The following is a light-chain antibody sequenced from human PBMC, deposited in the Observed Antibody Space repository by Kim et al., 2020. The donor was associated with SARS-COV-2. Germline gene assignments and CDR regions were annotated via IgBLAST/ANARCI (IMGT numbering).Light chain of an antibody. V-gene: IGLV3-1*01. CDR2: EDT. J-gene: IGLJ2*01. CDR3: QAWDSTTVI. Sequence: SYELTQPPSVSVSPGQTASMSCSGDKLGDKYACWYQQRPGQSPVLVIYEDTRRPSGIPERFSASTSGNIATLTISGTQAMDEADYYCQAWDSTTVIFGGGTQLTVL. CDR1: KLGDKY.